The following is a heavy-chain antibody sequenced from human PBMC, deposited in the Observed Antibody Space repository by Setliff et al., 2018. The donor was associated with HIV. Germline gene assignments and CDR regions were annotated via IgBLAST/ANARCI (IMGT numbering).Heavy chain of an antibody. Sequence: PGGSLRLSCAASGFTFSDYYMSWIRQAPGKGLEWVSYISSSGSTIYYADSVKGRFTISRDNSKNTLNVQMNSLRAEDTAVYYCAKGADPGTSGHYAPYYFDCWGQGALVTVSS. V-gene: IGHV3-11*04. CDR1: GFTFSDYY. CDR3: AKGADPGTSGHYAPYYFDC. J-gene: IGHJ4*02. CDR2: ISSSGSTI. D-gene: IGHD3-22*01.